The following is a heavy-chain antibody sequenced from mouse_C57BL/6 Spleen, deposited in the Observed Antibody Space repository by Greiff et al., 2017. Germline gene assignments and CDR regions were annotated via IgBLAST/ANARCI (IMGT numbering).Heavy chain of an antibody. D-gene: IGHD2-1*01. CDR2: IDPSDSYT. CDR1: GYTFTSYW. Sequence: VQLQQPGAELVKPGASVKLSCKASGYTFTSYWMQWVKQRPGQGLEWIGEIDPSDSYTNYNQKFKGKATLTVDTSSSTAYMQLSILTSEASAVYYCARRDYGNSLTYFDYWGQGTTLTVSS. CDR3: ARRDYGNSLTYFDY. V-gene: IGHV1-50*01. J-gene: IGHJ2*01.